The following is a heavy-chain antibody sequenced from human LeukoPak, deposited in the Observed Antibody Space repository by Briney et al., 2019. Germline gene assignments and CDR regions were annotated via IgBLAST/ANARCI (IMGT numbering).Heavy chain of an antibody. CDR2: ISWNSGSI. CDR3: AKDMRPRYDSSGWDY. J-gene: IGHJ4*02. D-gene: IGHD3-22*01. CDR1: GFTFDDYA. V-gene: IGHV3-9*03. Sequence: GGSLRLSCAASGFTFDDYAMHWVRQAPGKGLEWVSGISWNSGSIGYADSVKGRFTISRDNAKYSLYLQMNSLRAEDMALYYCAKDMRPRYDSSGWDYWGQGTLVTVSS.